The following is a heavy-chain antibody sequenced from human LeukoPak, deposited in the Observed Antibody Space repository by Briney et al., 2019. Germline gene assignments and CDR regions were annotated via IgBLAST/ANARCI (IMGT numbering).Heavy chain of an antibody. V-gene: IGHV5-51*01. CDR1: GYSFTTYW. Sequence: GESLKISCKALGYSFTTYWIAWVRQMPGRGLDWMGIIYPGDSDTTYSPSFQGQVTISVDKSFSTAYLQWSSLKASDTAMYYCARRGYDSSGYTDAFDIWGQGTMVTVSS. CDR2: IYPGDSDT. D-gene: IGHD3-22*01. CDR3: ARRGYDSSGYTDAFDI. J-gene: IGHJ3*02.